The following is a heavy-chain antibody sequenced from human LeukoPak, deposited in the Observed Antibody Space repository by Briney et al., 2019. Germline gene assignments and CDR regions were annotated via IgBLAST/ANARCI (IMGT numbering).Heavy chain of an antibody. CDR1: GFTFSTYA. D-gene: IGHD3-10*01. V-gene: IGHV3-30*04. Sequence: GGSLRLSCAASGFTFSTYAINWVRQAPGKGLEWVAVISYDGSNKNYADSVKGRFTISSDTSKNTLYLQMNSLRAEDTAVYYCARDLSPVVRASPMGYWGQGTPVTVSS. CDR2: ISYDGSNK. J-gene: IGHJ4*02. CDR3: ARDLSPVVRASPMGY.